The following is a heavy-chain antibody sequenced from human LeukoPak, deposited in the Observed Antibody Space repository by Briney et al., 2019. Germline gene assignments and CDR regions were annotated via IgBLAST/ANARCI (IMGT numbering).Heavy chain of an antibody. D-gene: IGHD6-19*01. J-gene: IGHJ4*02. Sequence: SETLSLTCTVSGGFISTYCWSWIRQPAGKGLEWIGHICTSGSTYYNPSLKSRVTISVDTSKNQFSLKLSSVTAADTAVYYCARMRNSGWYVDYWGQGTLVTVSS. CDR3: ARMRNSGWYVDY. CDR2: ICTSGST. CDR1: GGFISTYC. V-gene: IGHV4-4*08.